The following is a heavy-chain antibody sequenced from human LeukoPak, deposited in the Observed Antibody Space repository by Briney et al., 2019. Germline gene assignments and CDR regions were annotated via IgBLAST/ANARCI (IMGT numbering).Heavy chain of an antibody. CDR3: ARGSVVVPAAVY. CDR1: GGSFSGYY. Sequence: SETLSLTCAVYGGSFSGYYWSWIRQPPGKGLEWIGEINHSGSTNYNPSLKSRVTISVDTSKNQFSLKLSSVTAADTAVYYCARGSVVVPAAVYWDQGTLVTVSS. J-gene: IGHJ4*02. D-gene: IGHD2-2*01. CDR2: INHSGST. V-gene: IGHV4-34*01.